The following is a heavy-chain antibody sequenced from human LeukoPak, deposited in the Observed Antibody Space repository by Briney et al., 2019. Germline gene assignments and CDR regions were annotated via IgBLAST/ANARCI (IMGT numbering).Heavy chain of an antibody. CDR3: ARGPVAATSYFDY. CDR2: INHSGST. J-gene: IGHJ4*02. V-gene: IGHV4-34*01. D-gene: IGHD2-15*01. Sequence: SETLSLTCAVYGGSFSGYYWSWIRQPPGKGLEWIGEINHSGSTNYNPSLKSRVTISVDASKNQFSLKVNSMTAADTAVYYCARGPVAATSYFDYWGQGALVTVSS. CDR1: GGSFSGYY.